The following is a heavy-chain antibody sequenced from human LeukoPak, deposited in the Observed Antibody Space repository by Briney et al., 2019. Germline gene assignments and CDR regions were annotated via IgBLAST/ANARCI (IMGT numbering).Heavy chain of an antibody. CDR3: ARARPGYSSGWYGENWFDP. V-gene: IGHV5-51*01. CDR1: GYTFTNYW. D-gene: IGHD6-19*01. CDR2: RNPADSDT. J-gene: IGHJ5*02. Sequence: GESLKISCKGSGYTFTNYWIGWVRQMPGKGLEWMGLRNPADSDTRYSPSFQGQVTISADKSISTAYLQWSSLKASDTAMYYCARARPGYSSGWYGENWFDPWGQGTLVTVSS.